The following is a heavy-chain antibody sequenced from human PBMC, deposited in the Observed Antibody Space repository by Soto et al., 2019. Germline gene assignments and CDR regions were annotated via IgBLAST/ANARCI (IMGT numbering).Heavy chain of an antibody. CDR2: ISGSGGST. CDR3: AKEIWXPPVTMVRGQYYYGMDV. D-gene: IGHD3-10*01. J-gene: IGHJ6*02. V-gene: IGHV3-23*01. Sequence: GASLRLSCAASGFTFSGYAMSWVRQAPGKGLEWVSAISGSGGSTYYADSVKGRFTISRDNSKNTLYLQMNSLRAEDTAVYYCAKEIWXPPVTMVRGQYYYGMDVWGQGTTVTVSS. CDR1: GFTFSGYA.